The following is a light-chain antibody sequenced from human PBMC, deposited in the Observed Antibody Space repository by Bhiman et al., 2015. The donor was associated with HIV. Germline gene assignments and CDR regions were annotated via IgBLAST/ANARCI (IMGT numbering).Light chain of an antibody. CDR3: QSYDSSLSGWV. V-gene: IGLV1-40*01. CDR1: SSNIGAAYD. J-gene: IGLJ3*02. CDR2: GNF. Sequence: QSVVTQPPSVSGAPGQKVTISCTGSSSNIGAAYDVHWYQHVPGTAPKVLIYGNFNRPSGVPDRFSGSKSGTSASLAIAGLQAEDEADYYCQSYDSSLSGWVFGGGTKLTVL.